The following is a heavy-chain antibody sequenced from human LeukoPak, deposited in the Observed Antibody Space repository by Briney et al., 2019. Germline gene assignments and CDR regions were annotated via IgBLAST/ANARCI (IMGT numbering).Heavy chain of an antibody. V-gene: IGHV4-39*07. Sequence: SETLSLTCTVSGGSIRSGNYRWGWIRQPPGKGLEWVGNIDRRGQTSYTPSLKSRVTISADTSKNQLSLKMNSVTAADTAFYYCAKLVPSPTREGFDFWGQGTLVTVSS. CDR1: GGSIRSGNYR. D-gene: IGHD6-13*01. J-gene: IGHJ4*02. CDR2: IDRRGQT. CDR3: AKLVPSPTREGFDF.